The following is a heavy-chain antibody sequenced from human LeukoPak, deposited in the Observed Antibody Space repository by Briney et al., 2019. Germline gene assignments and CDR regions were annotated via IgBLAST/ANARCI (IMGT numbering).Heavy chain of an antibody. CDR3: ARADRLDGGPYLIGP. CDR1: GYSFTDYY. V-gene: IGHV1-2*02. Sequence: ASVKVSCKTSGYSFTDYYMHWVRQAPGQGLEWMGWINPNSGGTSSAQKFQGRVTMTRDASITTVYMEVSWLTSDDTAIYYCARADRLDGGPYLIGPWGQGTLVTVSS. J-gene: IGHJ5*02. D-gene: IGHD2-21*01. CDR2: INPNSGGT.